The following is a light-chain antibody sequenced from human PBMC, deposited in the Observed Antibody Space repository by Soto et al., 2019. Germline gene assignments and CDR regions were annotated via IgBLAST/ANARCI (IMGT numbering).Light chain of an antibody. CDR2: GAS. CDR3: HQYDSWT. Sequence: VLTQTATTQTLSPGARATLSCRASQSVSSSYLAWYQQKPGQAPRLLMYGASTRAAGIPDRVSGSGSGTDFTLTISRLEPEDFAVYYCHQYDSWTFGQGTNVDI. V-gene: IGKV3-20*01. CDR1: QSVSSSY. J-gene: IGKJ1*01.